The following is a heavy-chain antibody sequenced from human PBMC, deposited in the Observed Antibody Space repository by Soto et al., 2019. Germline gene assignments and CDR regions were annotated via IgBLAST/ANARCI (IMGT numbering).Heavy chain of an antibody. J-gene: IGHJ4*02. D-gene: IGHD6-13*01. CDR2: ISDDGKNK. CDR3: AKDFDVAAAAYYFDY. V-gene: IGHV3-30*18. Sequence: VGSLRLSCAASGFTFSTFGMHWVRQAPGKGLEWVAVISDDGKNKYHAESVKGRFTISRDNSKNTLYLQMSSLRPEDTAVYYCAKDFDVAAAAYYFDYWGQGTLVTVSS. CDR1: GFTFSTFG.